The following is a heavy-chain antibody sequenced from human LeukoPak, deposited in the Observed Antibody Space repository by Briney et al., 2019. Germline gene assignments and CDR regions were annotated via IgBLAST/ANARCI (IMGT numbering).Heavy chain of an antibody. V-gene: IGHV3-66*01. CDR2: IYSGGST. CDR3: ARDASGGYVFVH. D-gene: IGHD5-12*01. Sequence: GGSLRLSCAASGFTVSSNYRSWVRQAPGKGLEWVSVIYSGGSTYYADSVKGRFTISRDNSKNTLYLQMNSLRAEDTAVYYCARDASGGYVFVHWGQGTLVTVSS. J-gene: IGHJ4*02. CDR1: GFTVSSNY.